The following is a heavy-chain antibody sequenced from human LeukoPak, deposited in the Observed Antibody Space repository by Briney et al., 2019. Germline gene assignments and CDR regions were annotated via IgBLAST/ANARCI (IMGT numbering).Heavy chain of an antibody. Sequence: GGSLRLSCAVSGFTFSSYAMSWVRQAPGKGLEWVSAISGSGGSTYYADSVKGRFTISRDNSKNTLYLQMNSLRAEDTAVYYCAKDQGSGSFPLHYGMDVWGQGTTVTVSS. CDR1: GFTFSSYA. D-gene: IGHD6-19*01. J-gene: IGHJ6*02. CDR2: ISGSGGST. V-gene: IGHV3-23*01. CDR3: AKDQGSGSFPLHYGMDV.